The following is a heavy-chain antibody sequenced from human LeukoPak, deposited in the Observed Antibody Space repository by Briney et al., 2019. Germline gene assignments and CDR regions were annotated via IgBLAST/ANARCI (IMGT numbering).Heavy chain of an antibody. CDR3: AKWSDPFDY. J-gene: IGHJ4*02. V-gene: IGHV4-4*07. CDR1: GGSISSYY. D-gene: IGHD2-8*01. CDR2: IYTSGST. Sequence: PSETLSLTCSVSGGSISSYYWRWIRQPAGKGLEWIGRIYTSGSTNYNPSLKSRVTMSVDTSKNQFSLTLTSVAAADSAVYYCAKWSDPFDYLGQGTLVTVSS.